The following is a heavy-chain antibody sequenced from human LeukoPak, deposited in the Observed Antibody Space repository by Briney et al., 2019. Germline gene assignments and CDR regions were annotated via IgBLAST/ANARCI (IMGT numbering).Heavy chain of an antibody. J-gene: IGHJ4*02. CDR3: ARLFLRFGEFSFDY. V-gene: IGHV4-39*02. D-gene: IGHD3-10*01. CDR2: IYYRGST. Sequence: PSETLSLTCTVSGGSISNSSFYWGWIRQPPGKGLEWIGNIYYRGSTYYNSSLKSRVSISVDTSKNYFSLKVSSVTAADTAVYYCARLFLRFGEFSFDYWGQGTLVTASS. CDR1: GGSISNSSFY.